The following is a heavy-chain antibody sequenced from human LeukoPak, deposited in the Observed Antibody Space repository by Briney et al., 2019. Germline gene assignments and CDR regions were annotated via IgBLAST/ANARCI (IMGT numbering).Heavy chain of an antibody. V-gene: IGHV3-64*02. J-gene: IGHJ4*02. D-gene: IGHD2-2*01. CDR1: GFTFSSYA. Sequence: GGSLRLSCAASGFTFSSYAMHWVRQAPGKGLEFVSSISSNGGSTYYADSVKGRFTISRDNSKNTLYLQMGSLRVEDMAVYYCARLYCSSTSCLLDYWGQGTLVTVSS. CDR3: ARLYCSSTSCLLDY. CDR2: ISSNGGST.